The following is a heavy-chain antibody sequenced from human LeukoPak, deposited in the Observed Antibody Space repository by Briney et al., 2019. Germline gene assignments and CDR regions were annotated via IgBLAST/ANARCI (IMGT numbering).Heavy chain of an antibody. CDR3: ARETSQKGAHYMDV. V-gene: IGHV4-59*01. Sequence: SETLSLTCTVSGGSISSYYWSWIRQPPGKGLEWIGYIYYSGSTNYNPSLKSRVTISVETSKNQFSLKLSSVTAADTAVHYCARETSQKGAHYMDVWGKGTTITISS. D-gene: IGHD3-16*01. CDR1: GGSISSYY. CDR2: IYYSGST. J-gene: IGHJ6*03.